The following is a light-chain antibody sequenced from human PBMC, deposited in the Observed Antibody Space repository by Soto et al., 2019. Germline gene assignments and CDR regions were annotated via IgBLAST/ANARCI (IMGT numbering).Light chain of an antibody. CDR2: EVS. J-gene: IGLJ3*02. CDR3: TSYAGSNNLV. Sequence: QSVLTQPPSASGSPGQSVTISCTGTSSDVGGYNYVSWYQQYPGKAPKLMIYEVSKRPSGVPDRFSGSKSGNTASLTVSGLQAEDEADYYCTSYAGSNNLVFAGGTKLTVL. V-gene: IGLV2-8*01. CDR1: SSDVGGYNY.